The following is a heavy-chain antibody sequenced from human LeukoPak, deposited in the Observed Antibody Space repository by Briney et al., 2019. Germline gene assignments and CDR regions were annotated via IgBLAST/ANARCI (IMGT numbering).Heavy chain of an antibody. CDR2: IYYSGST. Sequence: SETLSLTCTVSGGSISSYYWSWIRQPPGKGLEWIGYIYYSGSTYYNPSLKSRVTISVDTSKNQFSLKLSSVTAADTAVYYCAREAYYYGMDVWGQGTTATVSS. V-gene: IGHV4-59*12. CDR3: AREAYYYGMDV. J-gene: IGHJ6*02. CDR1: GGSISSYY.